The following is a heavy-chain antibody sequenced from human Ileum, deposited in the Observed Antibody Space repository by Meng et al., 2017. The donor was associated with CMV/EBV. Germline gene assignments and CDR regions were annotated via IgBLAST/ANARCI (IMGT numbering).Heavy chain of an antibody. CDR2: ISWNSGSI. V-gene: IGHV3-9*01. J-gene: IGHJ4*01. CDR3: AKGGWGAWYYFDY. D-gene: IGHD3-16*01. Sequence: SLKISCAASGFTFDDYAMHWVRQAPGKGLEWVSGISWNSGSIGYADSVKGRFTISRDNAKNSLYLQMNSLRAEDTALYYCAKGGWGAWYYFDYWGHGTRVTVSS. CDR1: GFTFDDYA.